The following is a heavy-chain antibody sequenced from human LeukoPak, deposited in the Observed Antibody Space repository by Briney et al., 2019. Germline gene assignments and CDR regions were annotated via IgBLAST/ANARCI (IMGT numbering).Heavy chain of an antibody. J-gene: IGHJ4*02. D-gene: IGHD1-26*01. Sequence: SETLSLTCTVSGGSISSSSYYWGWIRQPPGKGLEWIGSIYYSGSTYYIPSLKSRVTISVDTSKNQFSLKLSSVTAADTAVYYCASLRERSYYARGFDYWGQGTLVTASS. V-gene: IGHV4-39*01. CDR2: IYYSGST. CDR1: GGSISSSSYY. CDR3: ASLRERSYYARGFDY.